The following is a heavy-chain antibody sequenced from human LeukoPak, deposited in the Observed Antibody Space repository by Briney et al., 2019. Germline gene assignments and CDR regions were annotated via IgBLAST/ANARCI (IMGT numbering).Heavy chain of an antibody. D-gene: IGHD3-22*01. Sequence: GGSLRLSCAASGFTVSSNYMSWVRQAPGKGLEWVSVIYSGGSTYYADSVNGRFTISRDNSKNTLYLQMNSLRAEDTAVYYCARGGTKIAGYFYYWGQGTLVTVSS. CDR1: GFTVSSNY. CDR2: IYSGGST. J-gene: IGHJ4*02. V-gene: IGHV3-53*01. CDR3: ARGGTKIAGYFYY.